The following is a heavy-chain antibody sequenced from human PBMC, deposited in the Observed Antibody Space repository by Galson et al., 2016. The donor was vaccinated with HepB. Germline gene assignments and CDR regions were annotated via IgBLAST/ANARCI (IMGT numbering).Heavy chain of an antibody. Sequence: LSLTCTVSGGSMSSGIYYWSWIRQPAGKGLERIGRIYTSGSTSYNPSLKGRVTMSIDTSKNQFYLRLNSVTAADTAVYYCARDLGMGGRTRGAYDIGGQGTTVIVSS. CDR2: IYTSGST. J-gene: IGHJ3*02. CDR3: ARDLGMGGRTRGAYDI. V-gene: IGHV4-61*02. D-gene: IGHD3-16*01. CDR1: GGSMSSGIYY.